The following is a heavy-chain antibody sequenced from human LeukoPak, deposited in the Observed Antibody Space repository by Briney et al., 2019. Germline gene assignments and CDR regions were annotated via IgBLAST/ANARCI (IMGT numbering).Heavy chain of an antibody. J-gene: IGHJ4*02. V-gene: IGHV4-34*01. CDR2: INHSGST. Sequence: SETLSLTCAVYGGSFSGYYWSWIRQPPGKGLEWIGEINHSGSTNYNPSLKSRVTISVDTSKNQFSLKLSSVTAADTAVYYCARSDYYGSGRPKPFDYWGQGTLVTVSS. CDR1: GGSFSGYY. CDR3: ARSDYYGSGRPKPFDY. D-gene: IGHD3-10*01.